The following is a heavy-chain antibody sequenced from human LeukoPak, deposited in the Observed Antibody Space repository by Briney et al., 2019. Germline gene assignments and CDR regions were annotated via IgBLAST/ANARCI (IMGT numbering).Heavy chain of an antibody. CDR3: ARDGGYCSSTSCQSFDY. Sequence: GGFLRLSCAASGFTFSSYSMNWVRQAPGKGLEWVSYISSSSSTIYYADSVKGRFTISRDNAKNSLYLQMNSLRAEDTAVYYCARDGGYCSSTSCQSFDYWGQGTLVTVSS. J-gene: IGHJ4*02. D-gene: IGHD2-2*01. CDR2: ISSSSSTI. CDR1: GFTFSSYS. V-gene: IGHV3-48*04.